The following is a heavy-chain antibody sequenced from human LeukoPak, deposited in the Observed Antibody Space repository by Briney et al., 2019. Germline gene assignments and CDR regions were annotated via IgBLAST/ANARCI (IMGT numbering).Heavy chain of an antibody. CDR2: INQDGSEK. D-gene: IGHD6-13*01. CDR3: ARGGLRIAAAV. V-gene: IGHV3-7*01. Sequence: GGSLRLSCAVSGFPFSTFWMSWVRQAPGKGLEWVANINQDGSEKYYVDSVKGRFTISRDNAKNSLYLQMNSLRAEDTAVYYCARGGLRIAAAVWGQGTLVTVSS. J-gene: IGHJ4*02. CDR1: GFPFSTFW.